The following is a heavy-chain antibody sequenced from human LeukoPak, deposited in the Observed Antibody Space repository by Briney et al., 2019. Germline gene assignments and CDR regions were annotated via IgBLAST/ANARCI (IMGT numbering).Heavy chain of an antibody. Sequence: VASVKVSCKASGGTFSSYAISWVRQAPGQGLEWMGGIIPIFGTANYAQKFRGRVTITADKSTRTAYMELSSLRPEDAAVYYCAKAPVTTCRGAFCYPFDYWGLGTLVTVSS. CDR1: GGTFSSYA. V-gene: IGHV1-69*06. J-gene: IGHJ4*02. D-gene: IGHD2-15*01. CDR3: AKAPVTTCRGAFCYPFDY. CDR2: IIPIFGTA.